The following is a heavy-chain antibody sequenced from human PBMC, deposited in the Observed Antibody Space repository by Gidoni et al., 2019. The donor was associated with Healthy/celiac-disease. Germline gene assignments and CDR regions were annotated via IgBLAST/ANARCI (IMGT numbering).Heavy chain of an antibody. V-gene: IGHV3-11*01. CDR1: GFTFSDYY. D-gene: IGHD3-9*01. CDR2: NSSSGSTI. J-gene: IGHJ4*02. CDR3: ARDGVLRYFDWLFNFDY. Sequence: QVQLVESGGGLVKPGGSLRLSCAASGFTFSDYYMSWIRQSPGKGLEWVSYNSSSGSTIYYADSVKGRFTISRDNVKNSLYLQMNSLRAEDTAVYYCARDGVLRYFDWLFNFDYWGQGTLVTVSS.